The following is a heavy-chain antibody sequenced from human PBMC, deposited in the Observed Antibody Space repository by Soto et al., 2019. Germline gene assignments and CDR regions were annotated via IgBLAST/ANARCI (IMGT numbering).Heavy chain of an antibody. CDR3: ARAPMVLTRSYFDS. D-gene: IGHD3-22*01. V-gene: IGHV4-59*01. Sequence: SETLSLTCTVSDGSISNFYWSWIRQPPGKGLEWIGYISSSGSTNYNPSLKSRVSISVDTSKNQFSLNLTSVTAADTAVYYCARAPMVLTRSYFDSWGQGTPVTVS. J-gene: IGHJ4*02. CDR2: ISSSGST. CDR1: DGSISNFY.